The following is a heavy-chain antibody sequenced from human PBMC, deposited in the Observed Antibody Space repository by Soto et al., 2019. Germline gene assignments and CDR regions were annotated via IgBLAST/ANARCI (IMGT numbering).Heavy chain of an antibody. CDR3: ARVIGGWYEHDY. Sequence: PSETLSLTCTVSGGSMSSYFWSWIRQPPGKGLEWIAYVYYSGSTKHSPSLKSRVIISVDTSKNQFSLKLNSVTAADTAVYYCARVIGGWYEHDYWGPGTLVTVS. D-gene: IGHD6-19*01. CDR2: VYYSGST. CDR1: GGSMSSYF. J-gene: IGHJ4*02. V-gene: IGHV4-59*01.